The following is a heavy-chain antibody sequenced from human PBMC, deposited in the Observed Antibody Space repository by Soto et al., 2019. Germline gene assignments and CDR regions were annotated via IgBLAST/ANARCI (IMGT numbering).Heavy chain of an antibody. J-gene: IGHJ6*03. CDR2: IYYSGST. V-gene: IGHV4-59*01. Sequence: SETLCLTCRVSGGSISSYDGSWIRQPPGKGLEWIGYIYYSGSTNYNPSLKSRVTISVDTSKNQFSLKLSSVTAADTAVYYCARVWYGSGSYWGDYYYYYMDVWGKGTTVTVSS. D-gene: IGHD3-10*01. CDR1: GGSISSYD. CDR3: ARVWYGSGSYWGDYYYYYMDV.